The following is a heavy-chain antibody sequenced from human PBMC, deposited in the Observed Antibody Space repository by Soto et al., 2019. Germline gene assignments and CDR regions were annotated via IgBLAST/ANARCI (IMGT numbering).Heavy chain of an antibody. CDR3: ARRLSDSSSSYYYYGMDV. CDR1: GGSISSSSYC. V-gene: IGHV4-39*01. J-gene: IGHJ6*02. CDR2: IYYSGST. Sequence: SETLSLTCTVSGGSISSSSYCWGWIRQPPGKGLEWIGSIYYSGSTYYNPSLKSRVTTSVDTSKNQFSLKLSSVTAADTAVYHCARRLSDSSSSYYYYGMDVWGQGTTVTVSS. D-gene: IGHD6-6*01.